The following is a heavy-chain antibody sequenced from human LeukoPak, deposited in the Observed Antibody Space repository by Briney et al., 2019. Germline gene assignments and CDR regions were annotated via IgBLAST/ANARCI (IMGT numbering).Heavy chain of an antibody. CDR2: ISSSIRNI. CDR3: ARDDLTNGYNGNY. Sequence: GGSLRLSCAASGFTFRSYSMNWVRQAPGKGLKWVSYISSSIRNIYYADSVKGRFTISRDNAKNSLNLQMNSLRAEETAVYYCARDDLTNGYNGNYWGQGTLVTVSS. CDR1: GFTFRSYS. V-gene: IGHV3-48*01. D-gene: IGHD5-24*01. J-gene: IGHJ4*02.